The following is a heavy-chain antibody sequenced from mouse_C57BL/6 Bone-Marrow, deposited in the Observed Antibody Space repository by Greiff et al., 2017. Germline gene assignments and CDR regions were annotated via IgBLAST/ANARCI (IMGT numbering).Heavy chain of an antibody. Sequence: EVQLQQSGPELVKPGASVKISCKASGYTFTDYYMNWVKQSHGKSLEWIGEINPNNGGTSYNQKFKGKATLTVDKSYSTAYMELRSLTSEDSAVYYCARAPDGYYYFDYWGQGTTLTVSS. J-gene: IGHJ2*01. CDR2: INPNNGGT. CDR1: GYTFTDYY. V-gene: IGHV1-26*01. CDR3: ARAPDGYYYFDY. D-gene: IGHD2-3*01.